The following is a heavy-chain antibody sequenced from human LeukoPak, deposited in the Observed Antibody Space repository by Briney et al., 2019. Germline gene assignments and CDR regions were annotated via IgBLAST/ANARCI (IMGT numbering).Heavy chain of an antibody. V-gene: IGHV5-51*01. CDR2: IYPVDSDT. CDR3: ARHYSSRFDP. J-gene: IGHJ5*02. D-gene: IGHD6-13*01. Sequence: GASLQISCKGSGSIFTNNWIGWVRPLPGKGLDWMGIIYPVDSDTRYSPSFQGQVTISVDKSISTAYLQWSSLKASDNAMYYCARHYSSRFDPWGQGTLVTVSS. CDR1: GSIFTNNW.